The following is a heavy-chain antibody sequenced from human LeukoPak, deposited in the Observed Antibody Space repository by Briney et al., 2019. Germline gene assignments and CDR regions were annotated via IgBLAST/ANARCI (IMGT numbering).Heavy chain of an antibody. V-gene: IGHV3-23*01. D-gene: IGHD4-17*01. CDR2: ISGSGGST. J-gene: IGHJ6*02. CDR1: GFTFSSYA. Sequence: GGSLRLSCAASGFTFSSYAMSWVRQAPGTGLEWVSAISGSGGSTYYADSVKGRFTISRDNSKNTLYLQMNSLRAEDTAVYYCAKDPRDGYYYYGMDVWGQGTTVTVSS. CDR3: AKDPRDGYYYYGMDV.